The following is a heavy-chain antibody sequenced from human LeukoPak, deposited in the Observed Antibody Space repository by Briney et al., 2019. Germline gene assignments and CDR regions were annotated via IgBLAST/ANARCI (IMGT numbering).Heavy chain of an antibody. CDR2: IRYDGSNK. J-gene: IGHJ4*02. V-gene: IGHV3-30*02. CDR3: AKDGGSYRYFDY. D-gene: IGHD3-16*02. Sequence: GGSLRLSCAASGFTFSSYGMHWVRQAPGKGLEWVAFIRYDGSNKYYADSVKGRFTISRDNSKNTLYLQMNSLRAEDTAVYYCAKDGGSYRYFDYWGQGTLVTVSS. CDR1: GFTFSSYG.